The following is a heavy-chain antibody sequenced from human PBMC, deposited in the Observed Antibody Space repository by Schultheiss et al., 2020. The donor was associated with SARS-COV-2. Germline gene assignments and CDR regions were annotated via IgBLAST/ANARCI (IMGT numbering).Heavy chain of an antibody. J-gene: IGHJ3*02. CDR2: ISGSGGST. D-gene: IGHD3-9*01. CDR1: GFTFSNAW. Sequence: GGSLRLSCAASGFTFSNAWMTWVRQAPGKGLEWVSAISGSGGSTYYADSVKGRFTISRDNSKNTLYLQMNSLRAEDTAVYYCAKGRRYFDWLRVSGDAFDIWGQGTMVTVSS. V-gene: IGHV3-23*01. CDR3: AKGRRYFDWLRVSGDAFDI.